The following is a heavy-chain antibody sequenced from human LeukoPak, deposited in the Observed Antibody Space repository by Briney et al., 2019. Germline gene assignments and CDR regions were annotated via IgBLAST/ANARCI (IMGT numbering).Heavy chain of an antibody. V-gene: IGHV3-7*01. Sequence: GGSLRLSCAASGFTFSSYCMSWLRQAPGKGLQWVANISQDGSENYYVASVKGLFTISRDNAGNSLYLQMNSLRAEDTAVYYCATHGGYCSGGSCYTVHWGQGTLVTVSS. CDR2: ISQDGSEN. D-gene: IGHD2-15*01. CDR3: ATHGGYCSGGSCYTVH. J-gene: IGHJ4*02. CDR1: GFTFSSYC.